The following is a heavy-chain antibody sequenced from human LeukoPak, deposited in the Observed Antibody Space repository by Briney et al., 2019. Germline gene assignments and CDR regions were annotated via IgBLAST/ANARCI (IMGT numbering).Heavy chain of an antibody. J-gene: IGHJ4*02. CDR1: GFTVSSNY. V-gene: IGHV3-66*02. Sequence: GGSLRLSCTSSGFTVSSNYMSWVRQAPGKGLEWVSVIYSGGSTYYADSVKGRFTISRDNAKNSLYLQMNSLRVEDTAVYYCAREGTIAAAGHIDELYYFNYWGQGTLVTVSS. CDR3: AREGTIAAAGHIDELYYFNY. CDR2: IYSGGST. D-gene: IGHD6-13*01.